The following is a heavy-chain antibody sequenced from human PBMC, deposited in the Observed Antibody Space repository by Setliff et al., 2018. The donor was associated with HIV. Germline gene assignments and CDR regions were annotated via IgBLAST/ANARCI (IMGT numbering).Heavy chain of an antibody. J-gene: IGHJ4*02. CDR2: IYYTGST. CDR1: GGSISSSSYY. V-gene: IGHV4-39*07. CDR3: ARQGNIVVVTSFDY. D-gene: IGHD2-21*02. Sequence: ETLSLTCTVSGGSISSSSYYWGWIRQPPGKGLEWIGSIYYTGSTYYNPSLKSRVTISVDTSKNQFSLRLNSVTAADTAVYYCARQGNIVVVTSFDYWGQGTLVTVSS.